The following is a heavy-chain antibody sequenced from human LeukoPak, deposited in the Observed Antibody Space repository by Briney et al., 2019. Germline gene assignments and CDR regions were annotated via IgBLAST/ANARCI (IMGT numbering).Heavy chain of an antibody. J-gene: IGHJ4*02. V-gene: IGHV3-48*01. CDR2: ISSSGSTI. CDR1: GFTFSSHG. Sequence: PGGSLRLSCAASGFTFSSHGINWVRQAPGKGLEWVSYISSSGSTIYYADSVQGRFTISRDNGKNSLFLQMKSLRAEDTAVYYCARFDYDIMFGYCSFWGQGTLVTVSS. D-gene: IGHD3-9*01. CDR3: ARFDYDIMFGYCSF.